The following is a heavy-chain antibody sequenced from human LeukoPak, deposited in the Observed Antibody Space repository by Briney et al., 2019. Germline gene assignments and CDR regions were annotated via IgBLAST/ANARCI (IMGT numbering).Heavy chain of an antibody. Sequence: GGSLRLSCAASGFTFSSYSMNWVRQAPGKGLEWVSYISSSSSYIYYADSVKGRFTISRDNAKNSLYLQMNSLRAEDTAVYYCARVDGDYVHDAFDIWGQGTMVTVSS. CDR2: ISSSSSYI. D-gene: IGHD4-17*01. CDR1: GFTFSSYS. CDR3: ARVDGDYVHDAFDI. J-gene: IGHJ3*02. V-gene: IGHV3-21*05.